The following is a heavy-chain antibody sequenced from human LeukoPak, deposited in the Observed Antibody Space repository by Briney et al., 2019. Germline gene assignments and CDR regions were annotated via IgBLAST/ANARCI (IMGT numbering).Heavy chain of an antibody. Sequence: PGGSLRLSCAASGFTFSSYAMHWVRQAPGKGLEWVAVISYDGSNKYYADSVKGRFTISRDNSKNTLYLQMNSLRAEDTAVYYCATLTPGIAAAGRTIDYWGQGTLVTVSS. D-gene: IGHD6-13*01. CDR2: ISYDGSNK. CDR1: GFTFSSYA. J-gene: IGHJ4*02. CDR3: ATLTPGIAAAGRTIDY. V-gene: IGHV3-30*01.